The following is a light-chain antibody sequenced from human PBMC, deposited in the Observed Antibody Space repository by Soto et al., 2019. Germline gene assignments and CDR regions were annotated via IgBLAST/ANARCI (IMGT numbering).Light chain of an antibody. V-gene: IGKV3-15*01. CDR3: QQYYNWPPGT. CDR2: HAS. CDR1: QSISSS. Sequence: EIVLTQSPATLSVSPGERATLSCRASQSISSSLAWYQQQPGQAPRLLIYHASTRAAGIPARFSGSGSGTEFTLTISSLQSEDFAVYYCQQYYNWPPGTFGQGTKGEIK. J-gene: IGKJ1*01.